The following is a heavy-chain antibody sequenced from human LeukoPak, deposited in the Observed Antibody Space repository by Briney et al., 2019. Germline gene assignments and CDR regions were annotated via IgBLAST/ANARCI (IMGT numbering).Heavy chain of an antibody. D-gene: IGHD5-12*01. CDR1: GGSFSGYY. J-gene: IGHJ4*02. V-gene: IGHV4-34*01. CDR2: INHSGST. Sequence: SETLSLTCAVYGGSFSGYYWSWIRQPPGKGLEWIGEINHSGSTNYNPYLKSRVTISVDTSKNQFSLKLSSVTAADTAVYYCASKNGGYPTHFDYWGQGTLVTVSS. CDR3: ASKNGGYPTHFDY.